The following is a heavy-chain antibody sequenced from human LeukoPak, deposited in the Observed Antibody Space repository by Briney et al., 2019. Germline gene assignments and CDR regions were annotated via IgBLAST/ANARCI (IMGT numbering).Heavy chain of an antibody. Sequence: SETLSLTCTVSSGSIISNNDYWGWIRQPPGKGLEWIATIHYSGSTYYNPSLKSRVTISVDTSRNLFSLRLSSLTAADTAVYYCARDNGLMTTADWGQGTLVTVSS. CDR2: IHYSGST. J-gene: IGHJ4*02. D-gene: IGHD4-17*01. V-gene: IGHV4-39*07. CDR3: ARDNGLMTTAD. CDR1: SGSIISNNDY.